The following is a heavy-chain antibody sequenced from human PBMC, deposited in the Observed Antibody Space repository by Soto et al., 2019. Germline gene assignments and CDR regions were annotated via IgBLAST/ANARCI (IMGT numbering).Heavy chain of an antibody. J-gene: IGHJ6*02. CDR1: GYSFANYW. V-gene: IGHV5-10-1*01. CDR3: ARHPYIGGLDV. CDR2: FNPSDSYT. D-gene: IGHD2-15*01. Sequence: GESLKISCQGSGYSFANYWISWVRKMPGKGLEWMGRFNPSDSYTDYNPSFQGHVTISADKSISTAYVQWSSLKASDTAMYFCARHPYIGGLDVWGQGTAVTVSS.